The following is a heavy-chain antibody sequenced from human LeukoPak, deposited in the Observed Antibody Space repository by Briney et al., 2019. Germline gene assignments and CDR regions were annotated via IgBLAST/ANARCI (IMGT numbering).Heavy chain of an antibody. D-gene: IGHD3-9*01. J-gene: IGHJ5*02. CDR1: GGSISSYY. CDR2: IYYSGST. Sequence: SSETLSLTCTVSGGSISSYYWSWIRQPPGKGLEWIGYIYYSGSTNYNPSLKSRVTISVDTSKNQFSLKLSSVTAADTAVYYCARLRPYILRYFDWPPLTKIFDPWGQGTLVTVSS. V-gene: IGHV4-59*01. CDR3: ARLRPYILRYFDWPPLTKIFDP.